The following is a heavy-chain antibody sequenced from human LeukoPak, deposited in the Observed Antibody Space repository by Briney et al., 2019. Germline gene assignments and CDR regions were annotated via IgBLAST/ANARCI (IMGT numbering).Heavy chain of an antibody. V-gene: IGHV3-33*01. CDR1: GYTFSRHG. D-gene: IGHD3-16*01. J-gene: IGHJ5*02. CDR3: ARLWGGNGYSGGSLNL. CDR2: VWYDGRNR. Sequence: GRSLTLSCAASGYTFSRHGIHWVRQAPCKGLEWVAVVWYDGRNRDYADSVKGRFTISKDNSNNMVFLQMDRLRAEDTAVYYCARLWGGNGYSGGSLNLWGQGTLVTVSS.